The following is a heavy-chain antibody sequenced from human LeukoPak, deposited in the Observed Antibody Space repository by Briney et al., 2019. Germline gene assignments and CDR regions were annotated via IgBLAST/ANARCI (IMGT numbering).Heavy chain of an antibody. D-gene: IGHD3-10*01. CDR2: INWNGGST. Sequence: GGSPRLSCAASGFTFDDYGMSWVRQAPGKGLEWVSGINWNGGSTGYADSVKGRFTISRDNAKNSLYLQMNSLRAEDTALYYCASNYGSGSYYNGLDYWGQGTLVTVSS. CDR3: ASNYGSGSYYNGLDY. V-gene: IGHV3-20*04. CDR1: GFTFDDYG. J-gene: IGHJ4*02.